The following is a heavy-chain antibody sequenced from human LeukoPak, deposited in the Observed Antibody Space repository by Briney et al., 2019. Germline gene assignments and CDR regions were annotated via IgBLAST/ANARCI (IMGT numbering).Heavy chain of an antibody. Sequence: SETLSLTCTVAGGSMINYYWSWIRLTPGKGLEWIAYAYHTGHTHYNPSLKSRATISLDTSKNQVSLKVNSVTAADTAVYYCARHPFSAPFDYWGQGTLVTVSS. CDR1: GGSMINYY. D-gene: IGHD6-19*01. J-gene: IGHJ4*02. CDR2: AYHTGHT. V-gene: IGHV4-59*08. CDR3: ARHPFSAPFDY.